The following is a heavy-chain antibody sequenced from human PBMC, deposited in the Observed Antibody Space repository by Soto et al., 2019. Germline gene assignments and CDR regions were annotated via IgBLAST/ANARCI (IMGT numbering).Heavy chain of an antibody. J-gene: IGHJ5*02. V-gene: IGHV4-59*01. D-gene: IGHD3-9*01. CDR3: VRDYLLTGFDP. Sequence: SETLSLTCTVSCGSISNYYWTWVRQPPGKGLEWIGYVYYSGSTNYNPSLESRVTISIDASKNQFSLKMKSVTAADTAVYYCVRDYLLTGFDPWGQGALVTV. CDR1: CGSISNYY. CDR2: VYYSGST.